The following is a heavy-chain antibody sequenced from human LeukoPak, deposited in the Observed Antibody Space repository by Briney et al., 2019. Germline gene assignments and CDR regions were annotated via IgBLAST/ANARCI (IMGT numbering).Heavy chain of an antibody. CDR1: GGSISSYY. D-gene: IGHD1-26*01. V-gene: IGHV4-59*01. CDR3: ARLESGTYKATFDI. CDR2: IYSGEST. J-gene: IGHJ3*02. Sequence: SPSLSLTRTVSGGSISSYYWSSVRHPPGEGLEWGGDIYSGESTNYNPSLKSGVTISVDTSKNQFYLTLSPVAAADTAVYYCARLESGTYKATFDIWGQGTMVTVSS.